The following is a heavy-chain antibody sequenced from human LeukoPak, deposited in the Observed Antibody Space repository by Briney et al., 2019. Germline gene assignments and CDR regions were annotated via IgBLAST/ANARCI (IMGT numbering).Heavy chain of an antibody. CDR2: ISSSGSTI. D-gene: IGHD3-22*01. CDR3: TRDNYDSSGPYYFDY. V-gene: IGHV3-48*03. Sequence: GGSLRLSCAASGFTFSTYEMTWFRQSPGKGLEWVSYISSSGSTIYYADSVKGRFTISRDNARNSLYLQMNSLRAEDTAVYYCTRDNYDSSGPYYFDYWGQGTLVTVSS. CDR1: GFTFSTYE. J-gene: IGHJ4*02.